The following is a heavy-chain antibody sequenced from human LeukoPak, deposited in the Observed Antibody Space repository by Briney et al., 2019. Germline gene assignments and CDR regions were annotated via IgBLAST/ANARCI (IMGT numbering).Heavy chain of an antibody. J-gene: IGHJ4*02. D-gene: IGHD4-17*01. V-gene: IGHV1-8*02. CDR1: GYTFTSYG. Sequence: GASVNVSCKASGYTFTSYGISWVRPAPGQGLEWMGWMNPNSGNTGYAQKFQGRVTMTRNTSISTAYMELSSLRSEDTAVYYCARGILGDYGGYWGQGTLVTVSS. CDR3: ARGILGDYGGY. CDR2: MNPNSGNT.